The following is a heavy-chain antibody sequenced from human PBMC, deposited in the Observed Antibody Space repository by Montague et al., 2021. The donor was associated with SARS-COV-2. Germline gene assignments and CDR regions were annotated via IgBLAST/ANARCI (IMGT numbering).Heavy chain of an antibody. J-gene: IGHJ6*02. V-gene: IGHV4-31*03. D-gene: IGHD3-3*01. CDR2: IYYSGST. Sequence: TLSLTCTVSGGSISSGGYYWSWIRQHPGKGLEWIGYIYYSGSTYYNPSLKSRVTISVDTSKNQFSLKLSSVTAADTAVYYCARDLGNLYDCWSISYGMDVWGQGTTVTVSS. CDR3: ARDLGNLYDCWSISYGMDV. CDR1: GGSISSGGYY.